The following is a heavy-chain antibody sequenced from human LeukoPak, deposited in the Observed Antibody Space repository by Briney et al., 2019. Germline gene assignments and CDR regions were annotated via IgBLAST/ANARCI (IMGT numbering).Heavy chain of an antibody. CDR1: GGSISGYY. D-gene: IGHD3-3*01. J-gene: IGHJ5*02. Sequence: SETLSLTCTVSGGSISGYYWSWIRQPAGKGLEWIGRSYISGSTNYNPSLKSRVTMSVDTSKNQFSLKLSSVTAADTAVYYCARVFVVEWLSKEDWFDPWGQGTLVTVSS. V-gene: IGHV4-4*07. CDR3: ARVFVVEWLSKEDWFDP. CDR2: SYISGST.